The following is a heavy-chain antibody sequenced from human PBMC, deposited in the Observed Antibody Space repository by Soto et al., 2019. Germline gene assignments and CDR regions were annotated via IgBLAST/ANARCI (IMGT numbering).Heavy chain of an antibody. CDR3: ARTPPEVTTPNWFDP. J-gene: IGHJ5*02. D-gene: IGHD4-17*01. Sequence: GGSLRLSCAASGFTVSSNYMSWVRQAPGKGLEWVSVIYSGGSTYYADSVKGRFTISRDNSKNTLYLQMNSLRAEDTAVYYCARTPPEVTTPNWFDPWGQGTLVTVSS. CDR2: IYSGGST. CDR1: GFTVSSNY. V-gene: IGHV3-66*01.